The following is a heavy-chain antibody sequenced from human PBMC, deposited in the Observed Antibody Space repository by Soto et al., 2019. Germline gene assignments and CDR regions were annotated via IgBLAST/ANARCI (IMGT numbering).Heavy chain of an antibody. D-gene: IGHD6-19*01. CDR1: GFSLSTSGVG. CDR2: IYWNDDK. CDR3: AHRRSIAVAGINGWYFDL. Sequence: QITLKESGPTLVKPTQTLTLTCTFSGFSLSTSGVGVGWIRQPPGKALEWLALIYWNDDKRYSTSLKSRLTITKDTSKNQVVLTMTNMDPVDTATYYCAHRRSIAVAGINGWYFDLWGRGTLVTVSS. V-gene: IGHV2-5*01. J-gene: IGHJ2*01.